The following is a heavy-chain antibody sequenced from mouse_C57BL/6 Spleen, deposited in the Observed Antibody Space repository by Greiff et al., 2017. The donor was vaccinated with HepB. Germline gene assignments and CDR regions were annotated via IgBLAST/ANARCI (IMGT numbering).Heavy chain of an antibody. V-gene: IGHV1-42*01. CDR1: GYSFTGYY. D-gene: IGHD2-10*02. CDR2: INPSTGGT. J-gene: IGHJ2*01. CDR3: ARRGVKYLDYFDY. Sequence: VQLQQSGPELVKPGASVKISCKASGYSFTGYYMNWVKQSPEKSLEWIGEINPSTGGTTYNQKFKAKATLTVDKSSSTAYMQLKSLTSEDSAVYYWARRGVKYLDYFDYWGQGTTLTVSS.